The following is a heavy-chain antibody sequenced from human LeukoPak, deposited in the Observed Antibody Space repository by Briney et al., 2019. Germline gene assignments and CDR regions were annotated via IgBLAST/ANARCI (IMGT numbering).Heavy chain of an antibody. Sequence: PGGSLRLSCAASGFTFSDYYMSWIRQAPGKGLESVSYISSSGSTIYYADSVKGRFTISRDNAKNSLYLQMNSLRAEDTAVYYCSIPYGSGYYMDVWGKGTTVTISS. CDR3: SIPYGSGYYMDV. V-gene: IGHV3-11*01. CDR1: GFTFSDYY. CDR2: ISSSGSTI. D-gene: IGHD3-10*01. J-gene: IGHJ6*03.